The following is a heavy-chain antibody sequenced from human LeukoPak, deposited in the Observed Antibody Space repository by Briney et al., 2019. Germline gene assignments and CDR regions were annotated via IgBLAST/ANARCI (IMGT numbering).Heavy chain of an antibody. CDR3: ARDNRVYGDRRGYGMDV. D-gene: IGHD4-17*01. J-gene: IGHJ6*02. CDR2: ISYSGST. Sequence: SETLSLTCTVSGGSISGDYWSWIRQPPGKGLEWIGYISYSGSTNYNPSLKSRVTISVGTSKNQFSLKLTSVTAADTAVYYCARDNRVYGDRRGYGMDVWGQGTTVTVSS. V-gene: IGHV4-59*01. CDR1: GGSISGDY.